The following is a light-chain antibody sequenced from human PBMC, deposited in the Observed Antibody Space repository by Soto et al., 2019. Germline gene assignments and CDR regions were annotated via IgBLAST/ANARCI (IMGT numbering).Light chain of an antibody. CDR2: GAS. CDR3: QQYGSSPALT. Sequence: EIVLTQSPGTLSLSPGEGVTLSCRASQSISSSYLAWYQQKPGQAPRLLIYGASSRATGIPDRFSGSGSGTDFTLTISRLEPEDFAVYYCQQYGSSPALTFGGGTKVEIK. V-gene: IGKV3-20*01. J-gene: IGKJ4*01. CDR1: QSISSSY.